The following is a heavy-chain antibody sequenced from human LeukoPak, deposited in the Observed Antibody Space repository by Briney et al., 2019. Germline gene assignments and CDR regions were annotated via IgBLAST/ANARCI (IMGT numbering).Heavy chain of an antibody. J-gene: IGHJ4*02. CDR3: ARIGFSESTSSY. CDR1: GFTFSTYT. D-gene: IGHD3-3*01. Sequence: GGSLRLSCAVTGFTFSTYTMYWVRQAPGRGLEWVAIISYDESNKYYADSVKGRFTISRDNSKDTVSLQMNNLRPADTALYYCARIGFSESTSSYWGRGTLVTVSS. V-gene: IGHV3-30-3*01. CDR2: ISYDESNK.